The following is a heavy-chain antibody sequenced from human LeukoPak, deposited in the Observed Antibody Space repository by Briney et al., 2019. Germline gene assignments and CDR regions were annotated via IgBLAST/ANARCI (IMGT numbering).Heavy chain of an antibody. J-gene: IGHJ6*03. CDR2: IRYDGSNK. Sequence: GGSLRLSCAASGFTFSSYGMHWVRQAPGKGLEWVSFIRYDGSNKYYADSVKGRFTISRDNSKNTLYLQMNSLRAEDTAVYYCARALEEDYYYMDVWGKGTTVTISS. CDR3: ARALEEDYYYMDV. V-gene: IGHV3-30*02. CDR1: GFTFSSYG.